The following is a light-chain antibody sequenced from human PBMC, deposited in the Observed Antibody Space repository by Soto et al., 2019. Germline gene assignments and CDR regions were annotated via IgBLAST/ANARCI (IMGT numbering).Light chain of an antibody. CDR3: CSYAGSYTGV. Sequence: QSALTQPHSVSGSPGQSVTISCTGTSSDVGGYNFVSWYQHHPGKAPKLMIYDVSKRPSGVPDRFSGSKSGNTASLTISGLQAEDEADYYCCSYAGSYTGVFGGGTKLTVL. CDR2: DVS. J-gene: IGLJ3*02. V-gene: IGLV2-11*01. CDR1: SSDVGGYNF.